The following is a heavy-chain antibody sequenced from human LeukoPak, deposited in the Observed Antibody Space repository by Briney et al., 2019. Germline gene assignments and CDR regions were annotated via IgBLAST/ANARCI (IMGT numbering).Heavy chain of an antibody. CDR3: ARDFREGPVDY. J-gene: IGHJ4*02. CDR1: VYTFTIYG. CDR2: ISAYNGNA. V-gene: IGHV1-18*01. Sequence: ASVKVSCKASVYTFTIYGISWVRQAPGQGLEWMGWISAYNGNANYAQKLQGRVTMTTDTSTSTAYMERRSLRSDDTAVYYCARDFREGPVDYWGQGTLVTVSS.